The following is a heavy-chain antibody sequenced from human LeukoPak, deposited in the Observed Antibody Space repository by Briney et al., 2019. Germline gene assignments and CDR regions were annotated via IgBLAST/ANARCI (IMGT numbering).Heavy chain of an antibody. J-gene: IGHJ4*02. D-gene: IGHD3-16*01. CDR2: ISSSGSTI. V-gene: IGHV3-48*03. Sequence: GGSLRLSCAASGFTFSSYEMNWVRQAPGKGLEWVSYISSSGSTIYYADSVKGRFTISRDNDKNSLYLQMNSLRAEDTAVYYCARGEPYDYVWGSSNIGLYYFDYWGQGTLVTVSS. CDR1: GFTFSSYE. CDR3: ARGEPYDYVWGSSNIGLYYFDY.